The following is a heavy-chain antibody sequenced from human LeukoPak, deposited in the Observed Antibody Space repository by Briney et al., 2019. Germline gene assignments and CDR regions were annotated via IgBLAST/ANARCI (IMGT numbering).Heavy chain of an antibody. CDR1: GFTFPNYA. CDR2: ISTSSSTI. V-gene: IGHV3-48*04. Sequence: PGGSLRLSCAASGFTFPNYAMSWVRQAPGKGLEWVSHISTSSSTIYYADSVKGRFTISRDNAKNSLYLQMNSLRAEDTAVYYCARARSGYSSGWLPNPSVFYFDYWGQGTLVTVSS. J-gene: IGHJ4*02. CDR3: ARARSGYSSGWLPNPSVFYFDY. D-gene: IGHD6-19*01.